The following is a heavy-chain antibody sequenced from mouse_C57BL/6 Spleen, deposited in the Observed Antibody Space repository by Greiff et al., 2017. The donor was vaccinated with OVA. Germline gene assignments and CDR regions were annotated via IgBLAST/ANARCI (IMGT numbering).Heavy chain of an antibody. V-gene: IGHV14-1*01. CDR2: IDPEDGDT. Sequence: VQLKQSGAELVRPGASVKLSCTASGFNIKDYYMHWVKQRPEQGLEWIGRIDPEDGDTEYAPKFQGKATMTADTSSNTAYLQLSSLTSEDTAVYYCTTGTAQALFAYWGQGTLVTVSA. CDR3: TTGTAQALFAY. CDR1: GFNIKDYY. D-gene: IGHD3-2*02. J-gene: IGHJ3*01.